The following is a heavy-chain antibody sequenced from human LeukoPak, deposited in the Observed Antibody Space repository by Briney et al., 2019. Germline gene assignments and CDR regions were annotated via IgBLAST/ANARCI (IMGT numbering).Heavy chain of an antibody. J-gene: IGHJ4*02. Sequence: GGSLRLSCAASGFAFRSFDMSWVRQAPGKGLEWVSSISSSSSYIYYADSVKGRFTISRDNAKNSLYLQMNSLRAEDTAVYYCARSGGGNTDEPHFDYWGQGTLVTVSS. CDR1: GFAFRSFD. V-gene: IGHV3-21*01. D-gene: IGHD3-16*01. CDR3: ARSGGGNTDEPHFDY. CDR2: ISSSSSYI.